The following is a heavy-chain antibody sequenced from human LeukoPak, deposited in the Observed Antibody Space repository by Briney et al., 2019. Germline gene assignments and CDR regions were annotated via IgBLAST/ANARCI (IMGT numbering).Heavy chain of an antibody. CDR2: IYYSGST. Sequence: SETLSLTCSVSGGSVTSGSYYWGWIRQPPGKGLEWIGSIYYSGSTYYNPSLKSRVTISVDTSKNQFSLKLSSVTAADTAVYYCARLPDNDYGDYTDYWGQGTLVTVSS. D-gene: IGHD4-17*01. V-gene: IGHV4-39*01. CDR3: ARLPDNDYGDYTDY. CDR1: GGSVTSGSYY. J-gene: IGHJ4*02.